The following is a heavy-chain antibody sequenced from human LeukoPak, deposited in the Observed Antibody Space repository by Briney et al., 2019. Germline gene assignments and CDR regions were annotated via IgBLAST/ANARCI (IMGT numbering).Heavy chain of an antibody. CDR2: ISGSGGST. D-gene: IGHD2-21*01. Sequence: GGSLRLSCAASGFTFSSYAMSWVRQAPEKGLEWVSVISGSGGSTYYAGSVKGRFTISRDNSKNTLYLQMNSLRAEDTAVYYCAKDWRDGYSSPAFDYWGQGTLVTVSS. V-gene: IGHV3-23*01. J-gene: IGHJ4*02. CDR3: AKDWRDGYSSPAFDY. CDR1: GFTFSSYA.